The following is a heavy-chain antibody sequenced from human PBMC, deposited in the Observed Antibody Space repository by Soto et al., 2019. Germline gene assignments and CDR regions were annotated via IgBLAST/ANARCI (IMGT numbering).Heavy chain of an antibody. CDR3: ARGGAMVRGVTPRYGMDV. V-gene: IGHV3-13*01. CDR2: IGTAGDT. D-gene: IGHD3-10*01. Sequence: EVQLVESGGGLVQPGGSLRLSCAASGFTFSSYDMHWVRQATGKGLEWVSAIGTAGDTYYPGSVKGRFTISRENAKNSLYLQMNSLRAGDTAVYYCARGGAMVRGVTPRYGMDVWGQGTTVTVSS. J-gene: IGHJ6*02. CDR1: GFTFSSYD.